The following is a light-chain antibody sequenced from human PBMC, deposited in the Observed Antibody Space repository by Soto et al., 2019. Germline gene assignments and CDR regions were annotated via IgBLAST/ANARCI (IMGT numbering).Light chain of an antibody. CDR3: HQRRSWPRT. J-gene: IGKJ1*01. CDR2: ESS. Sequence: EIFLTQSPATLSSSPGERATLSCRASQTVFSRLAWYQHKPGQAPRLLIYESSKRATGLPARFSGSGFGTDFTLIISSLEPEDFAVYYCHQRRSWPRTFGQGTKVDIK. CDR1: QTVFSR. V-gene: IGKV3-11*01.